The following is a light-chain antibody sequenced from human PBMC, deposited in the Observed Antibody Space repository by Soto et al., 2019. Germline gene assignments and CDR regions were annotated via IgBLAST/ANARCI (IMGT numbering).Light chain of an antibody. CDR3: SSYTSSSTRV. J-gene: IGLJ1*01. V-gene: IGLV2-14*03. CDR1: SSDVGGYKY. CDR2: DIR. Sequence: QSALTQPASVSGSPGQSITISCTGTSSDVGGYKYVSWYQQHPGKAPKLMIYDIRNRPSGVSNRFSGSKSGNTASLTISGLQAEEGADYYCSSYTSSSTRVFGTGTKLTVL.